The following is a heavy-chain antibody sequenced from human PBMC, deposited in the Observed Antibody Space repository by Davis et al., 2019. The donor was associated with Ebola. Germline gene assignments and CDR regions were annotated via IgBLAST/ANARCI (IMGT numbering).Heavy chain of an antibody. CDR3: ARRVPTGNWFGP. CDR1: SGSVSDHY. CDR2: VYYDGTT. V-gene: IGHV4-59*08. Sequence: MPGGSLRLSCTVSSGSVSDHYWAWIRQTPGKGLEWVGYVYYDGTTNYNPSLKSRVTMSLDKSKNLFSLKLKSATAADTAMYYCARRVPTGNWFGPWGQGALVTVSS. D-gene: IGHD4-17*01. J-gene: IGHJ5*02.